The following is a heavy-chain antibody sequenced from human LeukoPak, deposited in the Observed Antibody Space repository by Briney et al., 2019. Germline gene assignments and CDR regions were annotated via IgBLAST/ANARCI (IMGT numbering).Heavy chain of an antibody. CDR2: ISYDGSNK. D-gene: IGHD6-19*01. Sequence: PGGSLRLSCAASGFTFSSYGMHWVRQAPGKGLEWVAVISYDGSNKYYADSVKGRFTISRDNSKNTLYLQMNSLRPEDTAVYYCAKGDSSGWINWFDPWGQGTLVTVSS. J-gene: IGHJ5*02. CDR3: AKGDSSGWINWFDP. CDR1: GFTFSSYG. V-gene: IGHV3-30*18.